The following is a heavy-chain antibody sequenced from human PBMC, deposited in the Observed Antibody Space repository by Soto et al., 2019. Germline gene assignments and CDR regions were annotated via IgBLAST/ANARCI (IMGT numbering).Heavy chain of an antibody. V-gene: IGHV1-2*02. CDR3: ARVAGHKNARFDT. CDR1: GFTFTGHY. J-gene: IGHJ5*02. D-gene: IGHD1-1*01. Sequence: ASVKVSCKASGFTFTGHYIHWVRQAPGQGLEWMGWINPNSGGTSYAQKFQGRLTMTTDTSITTAYMELNSLTSGDTAVYYCARVAGHKNARFDTWGQGALVTVSS. CDR2: INPNSGGT.